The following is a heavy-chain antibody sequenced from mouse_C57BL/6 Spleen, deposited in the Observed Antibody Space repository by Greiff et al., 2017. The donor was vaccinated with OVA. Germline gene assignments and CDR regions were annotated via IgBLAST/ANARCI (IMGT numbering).Heavy chain of an antibody. V-gene: IGHV2-9-1*01. CDR3: ARMDYDYDFAMDY. J-gene: IGHJ4*01. D-gene: IGHD2-4*01. Sequence: VKLVESGPGLVAPSQSLSITCTVSGFSLTSYAISWVRQPPGKGLEWLGVIWTGGGTNYNSALKSRLSISKDNSTSQVFLKMNSLQTDDTARYYCARMDYDYDFAMDYWGQGTSVTVSS. CDR2: IWTGGGT. CDR1: GFSLTSYA.